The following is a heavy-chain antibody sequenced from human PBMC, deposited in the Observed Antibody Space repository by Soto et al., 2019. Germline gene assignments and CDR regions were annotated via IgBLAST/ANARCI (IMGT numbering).Heavy chain of an antibody. CDR2: IYHSGST. D-gene: IGHD3-10*01. J-gene: IGHJ4*02. V-gene: IGHV4-38-2*01. CDR3: ARLWFAELFYFHY. Sequence: PSETLSLTCAVSGYSISSGYYWGWIRQPPGKGLEWIGSIYHSGSTYYNPSLKSRVTISVDTSKNHFSLKLTSVTAADTAVYYCARLWFAELFYFHYWGPGTLVTVSS. CDR1: GYSISSGYY.